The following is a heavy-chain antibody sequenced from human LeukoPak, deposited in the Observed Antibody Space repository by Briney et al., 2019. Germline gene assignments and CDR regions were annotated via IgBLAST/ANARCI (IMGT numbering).Heavy chain of an antibody. Sequence: GGSLRLSCAASGFTFSSYATSWVRQAPGEGLEWVSTISGGGYTIYYADSVKGRFTISRDNSKNTLYLQMNSLRAEDTAVYYCAGLGYDSSGYYLDYWGQGTLVTVSS. CDR3: AGLGYDSSGYYLDY. CDR1: GFTFSSYA. J-gene: IGHJ4*02. D-gene: IGHD3-22*01. CDR2: ISGGGYTI. V-gene: IGHV3-23*01.